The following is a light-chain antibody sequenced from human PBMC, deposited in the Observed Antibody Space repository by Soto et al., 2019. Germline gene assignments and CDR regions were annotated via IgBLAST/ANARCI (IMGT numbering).Light chain of an antibody. V-gene: IGKV3-11*01. CDR3: QQRTDWPGIS. Sequence: EVVFTQSPCTLSLSPGERATLSCRASQSVGNSLAWYQQKPGQPPRLVIYGTSNRVTGIPARFSGGGSGTDFTLTISSLEPDDFAVYYCQQRTDWPGISFGQGTRLEIK. CDR1: QSVGNS. CDR2: GTS. J-gene: IGKJ5*01.